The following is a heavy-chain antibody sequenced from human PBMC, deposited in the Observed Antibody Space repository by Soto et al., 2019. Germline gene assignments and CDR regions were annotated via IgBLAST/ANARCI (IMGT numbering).Heavy chain of an antibody. J-gene: IGHJ4*02. CDR3: ARAKPHDYIWGSYRYNFDY. CDR1: GGSFSGDY. D-gene: IGHD3-16*02. V-gene: IGHV4-34*01. Sequence: EQLQQWGAGLLKPSETLSLTCAVYGGSFSGDYWNLIRQPPGQGLEWRGEINHSGSTNYSPSLKSRVTISVDTSKNKFSLKLSSVPAADTAVDYCARAKPHDYIWGSYRYNFDYWGQGTLVTVSS. CDR2: INHSGST.